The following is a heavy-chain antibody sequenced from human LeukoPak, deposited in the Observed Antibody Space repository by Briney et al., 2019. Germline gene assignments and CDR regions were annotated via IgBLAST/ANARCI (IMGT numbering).Heavy chain of an antibody. Sequence: SVKVSCKASGGTFSSYAISWVRQAPGQGLEWMGGIIPIFGTANYAQKFQGRVTITADESTSTAYMELSSLRSEDTAVYYCARNSPGLVATIPKSYYYYGMGVWGKGTTVTVSS. CDR2: IIPIFGTA. V-gene: IGHV1-69*01. D-gene: IGHD5-12*01. CDR1: GGTFSSYA. CDR3: ARNSPGLVATIPKSYYYYGMGV. J-gene: IGHJ6*04.